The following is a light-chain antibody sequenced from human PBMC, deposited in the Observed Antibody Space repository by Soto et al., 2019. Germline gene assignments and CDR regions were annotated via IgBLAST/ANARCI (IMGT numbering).Light chain of an antibody. Sequence: DIQMTQSPTSLSAYVGDRVTISCRASQRIGTYLAWYQQKPGKAPKLLIYDASSLESGVPSRFSGSGSGTEFTLTISSLQPDDFATYYCQQYNSYSETFGQGTKVDIK. CDR2: DAS. CDR1: QRIGTY. CDR3: QQYNSYSET. V-gene: IGKV1-5*01. J-gene: IGKJ1*01.